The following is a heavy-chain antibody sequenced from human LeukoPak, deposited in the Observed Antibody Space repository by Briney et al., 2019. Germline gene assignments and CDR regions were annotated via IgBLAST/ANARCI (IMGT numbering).Heavy chain of an antibody. Sequence: ASVKVSCKASGYTFTGYGISWVRQAPGQGLEWMGWISAYNGNTNYAQKLQGRVTMTTDTSTSTAYMELRSLRSDDTAVYHCARGVDIVGATHFDYWGQGTLVTVSS. D-gene: IGHD1-26*01. J-gene: IGHJ4*02. CDR1: GYTFTGYG. V-gene: IGHV1-18*01. CDR2: ISAYNGNT. CDR3: ARGVDIVGATHFDY.